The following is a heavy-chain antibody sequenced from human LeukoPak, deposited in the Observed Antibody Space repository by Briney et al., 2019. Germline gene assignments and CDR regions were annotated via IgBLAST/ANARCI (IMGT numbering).Heavy chain of an antibody. V-gene: IGHV4-59*12. Sequence: PSETLSLTCTVSGGSISSYYWSWIRQPPGKGLEWIGYIYYSGSTNYNPSLKSRVTISVDTSKNQFSLKLSSVTAADTAVYYCASRLWFGERRFDPWGQGTLVTVSS. CDR2: IYYSGST. J-gene: IGHJ5*02. CDR1: GGSISSYY. CDR3: ASRLWFGERRFDP. D-gene: IGHD3-10*01.